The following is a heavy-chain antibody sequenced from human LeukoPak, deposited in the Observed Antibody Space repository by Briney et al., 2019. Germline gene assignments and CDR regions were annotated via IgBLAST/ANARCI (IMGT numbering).Heavy chain of an antibody. CDR2: ISGSGGST. Sequence: GGSLRLSCAASGFTFSSYAMSWVRQAPGKGLERVSAISGSGGSTYYADSVKGRFTISRDNSKNTLYLQMNSLRAEDTAVYYCAKFGIKLTGNTPYYFDYWGQGTLVTVSS. V-gene: IGHV3-23*01. CDR3: AKFGIKLTGNTPYYFDY. CDR1: GFTFSSYA. D-gene: IGHD7-27*01. J-gene: IGHJ4*02.